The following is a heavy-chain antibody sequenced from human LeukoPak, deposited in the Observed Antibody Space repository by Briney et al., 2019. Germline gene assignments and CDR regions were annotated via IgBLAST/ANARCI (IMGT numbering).Heavy chain of an antibody. CDR2: IYSSGNT. CDR1: GFIVSSNY. V-gene: IGHV3-66*03. J-gene: IGHJ4*02. D-gene: IGHD1-26*01. Sequence: GGSLRLSCAASGFIVSSNYMSWVRQAPGKGLEWVPVIYSSGNTYYADSVKGRFTISRDNSKNTLYLQMNSLRAEDTALYYCARDSGNYRYDNFDYWGKGTLVTVSS. CDR3: ARDSGNYRYDNFDY.